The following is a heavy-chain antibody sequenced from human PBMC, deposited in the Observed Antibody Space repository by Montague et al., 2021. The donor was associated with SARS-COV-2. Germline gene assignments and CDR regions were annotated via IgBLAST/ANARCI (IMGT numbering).Heavy chain of an antibody. CDR3: ARAFLPAAGTTNFDY. D-gene: IGHD6-13*01. V-gene: IGHV4-39*01. Sequence: SETLSLTCTVSGGSISSSSYFWGWIRQPPGKGLEWIGSIYYSGSTYYNPSLQSRVTISVDTSKNQFSLKLSSVTAADTAVYYCARAFLPAAGTTNFDYWGQGTLVTVSS. J-gene: IGHJ4*02. CDR1: GGSISSSSYF. CDR2: IYYSGST.